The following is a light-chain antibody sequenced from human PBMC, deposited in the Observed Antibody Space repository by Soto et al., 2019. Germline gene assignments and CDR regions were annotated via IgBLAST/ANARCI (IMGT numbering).Light chain of an antibody. CDR1: QSVNNY. V-gene: IGKV3-20*01. J-gene: IGKJ3*01. CDR2: GAS. CDR3: QKYDASPLN. Sequence: EIVMTQSPATLSVSPGERATFPCRASQSVNNYLAWYQQKPGQAPRLLIYGASTRATGIPDRFSGSGSGTDFTLTVSRLEPEDFALYYCQKYDASPLNFGPGTKVDIK.